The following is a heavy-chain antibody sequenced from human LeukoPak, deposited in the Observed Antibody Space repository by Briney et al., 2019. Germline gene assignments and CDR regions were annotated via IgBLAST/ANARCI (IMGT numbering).Heavy chain of an antibody. CDR3: ARGQLSNTAMVTR. J-gene: IGHJ4*02. D-gene: IGHD5-18*01. V-gene: IGHV1-2*02. CDR1: GYIFTGYY. Sequence: ASVKVSCKASGYIFTGYYMRWVRQAPGQGLEWMGWINPNSGGTNYAQKFQGRVTMTRDTSISTAYTELSRLRSDDTAVYYCARGQLSNTAMVTRWGQGTLVTVSS. CDR2: INPNSGGT.